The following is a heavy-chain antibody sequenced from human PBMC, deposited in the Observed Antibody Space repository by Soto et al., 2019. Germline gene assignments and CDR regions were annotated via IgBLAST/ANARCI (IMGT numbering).Heavy chain of an antibody. Sequence: SETLSLTCTVAGASVSSGGFSWSWIRQPPGKGLEWFGSISYSGSTTYYPSLRSRVTISVDTSKNQFSLRLNSVTAADTAIYFCARVTFLIVGSVFSTPCDFWGQVTLVTVSS. CDR2: ISYSGST. D-gene: IGHD1-26*01. CDR3: ARVTFLIVGSVFSTPCDF. CDR1: GASVSSGGFS. J-gene: IGHJ4*02. V-gene: IGHV4-61*08.